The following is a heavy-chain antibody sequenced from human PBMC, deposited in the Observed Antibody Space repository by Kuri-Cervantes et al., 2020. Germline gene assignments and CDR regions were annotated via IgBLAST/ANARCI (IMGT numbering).Heavy chain of an antibody. D-gene: IGHD3-10*01. CDR3: ASAGRDRDYYYGMDV. CDR1: GGSISSYY. V-gene: IGHV4-59*01. J-gene: IGHJ6*02. CDR2: IYYSGST. Sequence: ESLKISCTVSGGSISSYYWSWIRQPPGKGLEWIGYIYYSGSTNYNPSLKSRVTISVDTSRNQFSLKLSPVTAADTAVYYCASAGRDRDYYYGMDVWGQGTTVTVSS.